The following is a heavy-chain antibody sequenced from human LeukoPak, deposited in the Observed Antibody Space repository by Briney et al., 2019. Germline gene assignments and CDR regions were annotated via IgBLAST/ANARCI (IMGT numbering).Heavy chain of an antibody. CDR1: GYTFTNYG. J-gene: IGHJ4*02. V-gene: IGHV1-18*01. CDR3: ARPHRGWQYYFDY. D-gene: IGHD2-15*01. CDR2: ISGYSGDT. Sequence: ASVKVSCKASGYTFTNYGISWVRQAPGHGLEWMGWISGYSGDTRYAQDLQGRVTVTTDTSTSTSYMELRSLRSDDTAVYYCARPHRGWQYYFDYWGQGTLVTVSS.